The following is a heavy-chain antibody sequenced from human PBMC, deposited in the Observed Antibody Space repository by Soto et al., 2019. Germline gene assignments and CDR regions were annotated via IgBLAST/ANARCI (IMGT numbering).Heavy chain of an antibody. CDR3: ARSIVVVTALDY. Sequence: VQLVQSGAEEKKPGASVKGSCRAYGYTFTSYAMHWVRQAPGQRLEWMGWINAGNGNTKYTQKFQGRVTITRDTSASTAYMELSSLRSEDTAVYYCARSIVVVTALDYWGQGTLVTVSS. J-gene: IGHJ4*02. CDR2: INAGNGNT. CDR1: GYTFTSYA. D-gene: IGHD2-21*02. V-gene: IGHV1-3*05.